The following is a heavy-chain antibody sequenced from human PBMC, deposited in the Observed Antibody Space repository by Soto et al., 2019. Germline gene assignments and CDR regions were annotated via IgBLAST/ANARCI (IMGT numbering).Heavy chain of an antibody. V-gene: IGHV4-39*01. Sequence: QLQLQESGPGLVKPSETLSLTCTVSGGSISSSSYYWGWIRQPPGKGLEWIGSIYYSGSTYYNPSLKSRVTISVDTSKNQFSLKLSSVTAADTAVYYCARQDGSGGYYFDYWGQGTLVTVSS. CDR2: IYYSGST. CDR3: ARQDGSGGYYFDY. CDR1: GGSISSSSYY. D-gene: IGHD1-26*01. J-gene: IGHJ4*02.